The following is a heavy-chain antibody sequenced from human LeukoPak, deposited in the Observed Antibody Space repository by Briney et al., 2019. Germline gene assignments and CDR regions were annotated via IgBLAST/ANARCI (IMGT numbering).Heavy chain of an antibody. D-gene: IGHD3-10*01. Sequence: GESLRLSCAASGFTVSSNYMSWVRQAPGKGLEWVSVIYSGGSTYYADSVKGRFTISRDNSKNMLYLQMNSLRAEDTAVYYCTRDRYGSGRGDYWGQGNLVTVSS. CDR3: TRDRYGSGRGDY. V-gene: IGHV3-66*01. J-gene: IGHJ4*02. CDR1: GFTVSSNY. CDR2: IYSGGST.